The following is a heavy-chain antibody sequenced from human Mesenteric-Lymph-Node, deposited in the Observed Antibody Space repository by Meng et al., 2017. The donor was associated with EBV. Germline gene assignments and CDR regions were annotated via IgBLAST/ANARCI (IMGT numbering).Heavy chain of an antibody. CDR3: ARVKSDNDVLTGYHYFDY. J-gene: IGHJ4*02. D-gene: IGHD3-9*01. V-gene: IGHV4-61*05. Sequence: QLHLQESGPGVVXXXXXLXLTXPXSGDSISSNNFYWGWIRQPPGKGLEWIGYIYYTGSTNYNPSLKRRVTISADPSKNQFSLKLSSVTAADTAVYYCARVKSDNDVLTGYHYFDYWGQGALVTVSS. CDR2: IYYTGST. CDR1: GDSISSNNFY.